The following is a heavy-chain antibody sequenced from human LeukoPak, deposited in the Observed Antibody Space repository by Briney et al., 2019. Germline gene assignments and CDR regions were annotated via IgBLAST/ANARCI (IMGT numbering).Heavy chain of an antibody. V-gene: IGHV3-7*03. D-gene: IGHD2-2*02. J-gene: IGHJ3*02. CDR3: AKGGCSSTSCYTGAFDI. CDR1: GFTFSSYW. CDR2: IKQDGSEK. Sequence: GGSLRLSCAASGFTFSSYWMSWVRQAPGKGLEWVANIKQDGSEKYYVDSVKGRFTISRDNAKNSLYLQMNSLRAEDTAVYYCAKGGCSSTSCYTGAFDIWGQGTMVTVSS.